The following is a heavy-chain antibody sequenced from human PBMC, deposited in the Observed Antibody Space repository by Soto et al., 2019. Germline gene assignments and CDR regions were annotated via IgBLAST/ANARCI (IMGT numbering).Heavy chain of an antibody. D-gene: IGHD3-22*01. Sequence: QAQLVESGGGVVQPGRSLRLSCAASDFGKYGMHWVRQAPGKELEWVAVASHDGSNRYYVESVKGRFTISRDKSSNTLYLQMNSLRAEDTAVYYCAKSGTSSSYYSYFDYWGQGTLVIVSS. CDR3: AKSGTSSSYYSYFDY. CDR2: ASHDGSNR. CDR1: DFGKYG. J-gene: IGHJ4*02. V-gene: IGHV3-30*18.